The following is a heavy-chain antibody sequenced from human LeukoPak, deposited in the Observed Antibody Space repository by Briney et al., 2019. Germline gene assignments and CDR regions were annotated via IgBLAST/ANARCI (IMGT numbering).Heavy chain of an antibody. D-gene: IGHD5-12*01. CDR2: IIPIFGTA. CDR3: ARAGLEAYSGYEPGGFDY. J-gene: IGHJ4*02. CDR1: GGTFSSYA. Sequence: RASVKVSCKASGGTFSSYAISWVRQAPGQGLEWMGGIIPIFGTANYAQKFQGRVTITTDESTSTAYMELSSLRSEDTAVYYCARAGLEAYSGYEPGGFDYWGQGTLVTVSS. V-gene: IGHV1-69*05.